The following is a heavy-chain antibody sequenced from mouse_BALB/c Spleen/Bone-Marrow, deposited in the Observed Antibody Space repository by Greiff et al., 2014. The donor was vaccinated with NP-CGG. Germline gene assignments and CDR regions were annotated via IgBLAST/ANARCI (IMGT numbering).Heavy chain of an antibody. J-gene: IGHJ2*01. CDR1: GYSFTGYT. V-gene: IGHV1-18*01. CDR3: ARGPPLYYDYGFDY. Sequence: VQLQQPGPELVKPGASMKISCKASGYSFTGYTMNWVKQSHGKNLEWIGLINPYNCGTRYNQKFKGRATLTVDKSSSTAYMELLSLTSEDSAGYYCARGPPLYYDYGFDYWDQGTTLTVSS. D-gene: IGHD2-4*01. CDR2: INPYNCGT.